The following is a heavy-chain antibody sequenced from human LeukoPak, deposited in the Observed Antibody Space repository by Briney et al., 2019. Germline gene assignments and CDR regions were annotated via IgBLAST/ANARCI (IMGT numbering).Heavy chain of an antibody. D-gene: IGHD1-26*01. V-gene: IGHV3-74*03. CDR2: IETDGTGA. CDR1: GFTFSGDR. J-gene: IGHJ4*02. CDR3: TRGRWELLPFDY. Sequence: GGSLGLSCIASGFTFSGDRMHWVRQVSGKGLVWVSRIETDGTGAVYADAVEGRFTISRDNAQNTMYLQMNSLRAEDTAVYYCTRGRWELLPFDYWGQGALVTVSS.